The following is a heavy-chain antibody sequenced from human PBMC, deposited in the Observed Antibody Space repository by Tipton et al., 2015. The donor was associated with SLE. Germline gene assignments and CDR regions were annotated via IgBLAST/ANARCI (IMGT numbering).Heavy chain of an antibody. V-gene: IGHV4-59*11. CDR1: GGSMNRHY. J-gene: IGHJ4*02. CDR3: ARDIPGNSAHDY. D-gene: IGHD2-21*01. CDR2: IYYGGGT. Sequence: TLSLTCTVSGGSMNRHYWYWIRQAPGKGLEWIGYIYYGGGTNYNPSLNRRATISLDTSKNQFSLKLKSVTTADTAIYYCARDIPGNSAHDYWGQGTLVTVSS.